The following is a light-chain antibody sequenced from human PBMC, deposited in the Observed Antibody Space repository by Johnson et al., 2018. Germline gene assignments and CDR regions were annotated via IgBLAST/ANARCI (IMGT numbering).Light chain of an antibody. CDR3: GTWDSSLIAGNG. CDR1: SSNIGNNY. V-gene: IGLV1-51*02. J-gene: IGLJ1*01. Sequence: QSVLTQPPSVSAAPGQKVTISCSGSSSNIGNNYVSWYQQLPGTAPKLLIYENNKRPSGIPDRFSGSKSGTSATLGITGLQTGDEDDYYCGTWDSSLIAGNGFVTGTKLTVL. CDR2: ENN.